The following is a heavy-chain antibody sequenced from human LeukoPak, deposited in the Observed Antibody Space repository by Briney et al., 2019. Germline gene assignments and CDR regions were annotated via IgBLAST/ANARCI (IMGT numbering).Heavy chain of an antibody. CDR2: MNPNSGNT. J-gene: IGHJ4*02. CDR1: GYTFTSYD. D-gene: IGHD6-13*01. Sequence: ASVKVSCKASGYTFTSYDINWVRQATGQGLEWMGWMNPNSGNTGYARKFQGRVTMTRNTSISTAYMELSSLRSEDKAVYYCASVPSSWYPQGNDGHHDYWGQGTLVTVSS. V-gene: IGHV1-8*01. CDR3: ASVPSSWYPQGNDGHHDY.